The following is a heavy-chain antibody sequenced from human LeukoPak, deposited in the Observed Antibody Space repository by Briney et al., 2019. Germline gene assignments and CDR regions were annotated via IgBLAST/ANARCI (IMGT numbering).Heavy chain of an antibody. D-gene: IGHD3-3*01. CDR3: ARVGGAHYDFWSGYYPA. CDR2: IIPIFGTA. CDR1: GGTFSSYA. V-gene: IGHV1-69*05. J-gene: IGHJ5*02. Sequence: ASVKVSRKASGGTFSSYAISWVRQAPGQGLEWMGGIIPIFGTADYAQKFQGRVTITTDESTSTAYMELSSLRSEDTAVYYCARVGGAHYDFWSGYYPAWGQGTLVTVSS.